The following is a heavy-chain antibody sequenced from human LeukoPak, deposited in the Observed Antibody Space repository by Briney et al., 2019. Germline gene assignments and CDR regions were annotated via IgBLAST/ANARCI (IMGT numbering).Heavy chain of an antibody. CDR1: GGSFSGYY. CDR2: INHSGST. J-gene: IGHJ4*02. V-gene: IGHV4-34*01. D-gene: IGHD6-13*01. Sequence: SETLSLTCAVYGGSFSGYYWSWIRQPPGKGLEWIGEINHSGSTNYNPSLKSRVTISADTSKNQFSLKLSSVTAADTAVYYCARGHSSSWFPFDYWGQGTLVTVSS. CDR3: ARGHSSSWFPFDY.